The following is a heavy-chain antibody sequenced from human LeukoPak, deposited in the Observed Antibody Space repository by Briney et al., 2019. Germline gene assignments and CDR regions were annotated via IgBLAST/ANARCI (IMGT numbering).Heavy chain of an antibody. D-gene: IGHD3-22*01. V-gene: IGHV3-23*01. CDR1: GFTFSNYA. CDR3: AIHPYYDSSGYPYYFDY. CDR2: ISGSGGST. J-gene: IGHJ4*02. Sequence: AGGSLRLSCAASGFTFSNYAMSWVRQAPGKGLEWVSAISGSGGSTYYADSVKGRFTISRDNSKNTLYLQMNSLRAEDTAVYYCAIHPYYDSSGYPYYFDYWGQGTLVTVSS.